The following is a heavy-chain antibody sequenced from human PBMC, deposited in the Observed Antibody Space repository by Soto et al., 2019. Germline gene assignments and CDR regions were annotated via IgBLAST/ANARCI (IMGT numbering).Heavy chain of an antibody. Sequence: EVQLLESGGGLVQPGGSLRLSCAASGFTFSSYAMSWVRQAPGKGLEWVSAISGSGGSTYYADSVKGRFTISRDNSKNTLYQQLNSLKAEDTAVYYCANLYDSSGYYYNEAAYWGQGTLVTVSS. V-gene: IGHV3-23*01. D-gene: IGHD3-22*01. CDR3: ANLYDSSGYYYNEAAY. CDR2: ISGSGGST. CDR1: GFTFSSYA. J-gene: IGHJ4*02.